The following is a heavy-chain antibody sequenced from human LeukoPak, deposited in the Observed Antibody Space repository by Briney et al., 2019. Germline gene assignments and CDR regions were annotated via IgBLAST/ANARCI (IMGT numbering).Heavy chain of an antibody. CDR3: AKDQTMVRGVIITDASDI. V-gene: IGHV3-30*02. CDR2: IRYDGSNK. Sequence: PGGSLRLSCAASGFTFSSYGMHWVRQAPGKGLEWVAFIRYDGSNKYYADSVKGRFTISRDNSKNTLYLQMNSLRAEDTAVYYCAKDQTMVRGVIITDASDIWGQGTMVTVSS. J-gene: IGHJ3*02. D-gene: IGHD3-10*01. CDR1: GFTFSSYG.